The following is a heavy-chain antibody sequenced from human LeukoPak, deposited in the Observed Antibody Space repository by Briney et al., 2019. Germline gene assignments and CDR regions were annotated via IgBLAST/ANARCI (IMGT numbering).Heavy chain of an antibody. J-gene: IGHJ4*02. Sequence: PGGSLRLSCAASGYTFSDYDMHWVRHPSEKGLEWVSAIGTAGETYYTGSVKGRFTISRENAKPSLYLQMNSLRAGDTAVYYCARVAKERVGGVYYFDYWGQGTLVTVSS. CDR3: ARVAKERVGGVYYFDY. D-gene: IGHD6-13*01. CDR1: GYTFSDYD. V-gene: IGHV3-13*01. CDR2: IGTAGET.